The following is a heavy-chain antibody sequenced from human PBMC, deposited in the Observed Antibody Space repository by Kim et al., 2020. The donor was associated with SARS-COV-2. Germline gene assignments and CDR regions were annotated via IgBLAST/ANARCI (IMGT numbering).Heavy chain of an antibody. Sequence: YSPSLKSRVTLSVDTSKNQFPLKLNSGTAADTAVYYCARTRGTAGGAHLDYWGQGTLVTVSS. CDR3: ARTRGTAGGAHLDY. D-gene: IGHD3-16*01. V-gene: IGHV4-4*09. J-gene: IGHJ4*02.